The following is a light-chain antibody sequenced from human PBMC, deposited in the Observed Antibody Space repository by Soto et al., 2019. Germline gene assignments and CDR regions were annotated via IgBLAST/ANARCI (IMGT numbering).Light chain of an antibody. V-gene: IGLV2-14*01. Sequence: QSALTQPASVSGSPGQSITISCTGTSSDVGGYNYVSWYQQHPGKAPKLMIYEVSNRPSGVSNRFSGSKSGNTASLTISGLQAEDEADYCCSSYTSSSTLDFGGGTKLTVL. CDR1: SSDVGGYNY. CDR3: SSYTSSSTLD. J-gene: IGLJ2*01. CDR2: EVS.